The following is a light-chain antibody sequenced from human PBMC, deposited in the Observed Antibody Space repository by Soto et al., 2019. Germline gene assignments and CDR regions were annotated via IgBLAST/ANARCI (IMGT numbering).Light chain of an antibody. CDR3: QHYGSSLYT. CDR2: GAS. J-gene: IGKJ2*01. CDR1: QSVSSNY. Sequence: EIVLTQSPGTLSLSPGERATLSCRASQSVSSNYLAWYQQKPGQAPRLLIYGASSRATGIPDRFSGSGSGTDFTLTISRLGPEDFAVYYCQHYGSSLYTFGQGTKLEIK. V-gene: IGKV3-20*01.